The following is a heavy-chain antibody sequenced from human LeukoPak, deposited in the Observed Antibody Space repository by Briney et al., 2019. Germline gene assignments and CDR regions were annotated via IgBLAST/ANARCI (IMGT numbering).Heavy chain of an antibody. Sequence: ASVKVSCKASGYTFTSYGISWVRQAPGQGLEWMGWISAYNGNTNYAQKLQGRVTMTRNTSISTAYMELSSLRSEDTAVYYCARGEQLRYFDWLFSGGSYYYYYMDVWGKGTTVTISS. D-gene: IGHD3-9*01. CDR3: ARGEQLRYFDWLFSGGSYYYYYMDV. CDR1: GYTFTSYG. V-gene: IGHV1-18*01. J-gene: IGHJ6*03. CDR2: ISAYNGNT.